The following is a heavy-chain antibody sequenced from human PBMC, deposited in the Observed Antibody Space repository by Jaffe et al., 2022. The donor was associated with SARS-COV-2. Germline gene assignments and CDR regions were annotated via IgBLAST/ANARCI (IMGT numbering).Heavy chain of an antibody. V-gene: IGHV1-18*01. J-gene: IGHJ5*02. D-gene: IGHD3-16*01. CDR2: ITAYNGQI. CDR3: VRDGYSAYYDSVWGSDGKISWFDP. CDR1: GYPFSSYG. Sequence: QVQLVQSGAEVRKPGASVKVSCKGSGYPFSSYGINWVRQAPGQGLEWMGRITAYNGQISYAQKFQGRITMTTDTSTSTTYMELRSLRSDDTAVYYCVRDGYSAYYDSVWGSDGKISWFDPWGQGALVTVSS.